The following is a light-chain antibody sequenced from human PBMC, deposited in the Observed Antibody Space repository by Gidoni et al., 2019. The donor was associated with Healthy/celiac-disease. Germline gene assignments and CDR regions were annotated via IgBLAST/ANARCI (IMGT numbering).Light chain of an antibody. CDR1: QSISSY. J-gene: IGKJ2*01. V-gene: IGKV1-39*01. CDR2: AAS. Sequence: DIQMTQSPSSLSASVGDRVTITCRASQSISSYLDWYQQKPGKAPKLLIYAASSLQSGVPSRFSGSGSGTDFTLTSSSLLPEDFATYYFQESYSTLYTFGQGTKLEIK. CDR3: QESYSTLYT.